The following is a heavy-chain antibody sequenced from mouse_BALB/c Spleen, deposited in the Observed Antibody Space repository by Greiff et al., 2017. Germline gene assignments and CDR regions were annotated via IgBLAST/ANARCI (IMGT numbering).Heavy chain of an antibody. D-gene: IGHD2-14*01. Sequence: QVQLQQSGAELMKPGASVKISCKATGYTFSSYWIEWVKQRPGHSLEWIGEILPGSGSTNYNEKFKGKATFTADTSSNTAYMQLSSLTSEDSAVYYCARRDYRYAMDYWGQGTSVTVSS. V-gene: IGHV1-9*01. CDR3: ARRDYRYAMDY. CDR2: ILPGSGST. J-gene: IGHJ4*01. CDR1: GYTFSSYW.